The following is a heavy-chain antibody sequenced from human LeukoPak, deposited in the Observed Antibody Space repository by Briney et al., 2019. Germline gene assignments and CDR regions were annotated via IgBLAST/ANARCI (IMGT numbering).Heavy chain of an antibody. Sequence: PSETLSLTCTVSGGSISSGGYYWSWIRQHPGKGLEWIGYIYYSGSTNYNPSLKSRVTISVDTSKNQFSLKLSSVTAADTAVYYCARGWLQFGKFSGNFDYWGQGTLVTVSS. D-gene: IGHD5-24*01. CDR1: GGSISSGGYY. CDR3: ARGWLQFGKFSGNFDY. CDR2: IYYSGST. V-gene: IGHV4-31*03. J-gene: IGHJ4*02.